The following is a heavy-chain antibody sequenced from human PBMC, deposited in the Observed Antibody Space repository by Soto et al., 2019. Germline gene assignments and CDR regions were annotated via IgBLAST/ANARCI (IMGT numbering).Heavy chain of an antibody. V-gene: IGHV3-21*02. CDR3: ATARYDSSGYYGFAHF. Sequence: DVLLVESGGGLVKPGGSLRLSCAASGFAFSTYSMSWVRQAPGKGLEWVSSLSSGSHHIYYADSVQGRFAISRDNAKNSLYLQMYSLRDEDTAVYYCATARYDSSGYYGFAHFWGQGALVTVSS. CDR1: GFAFSTYS. D-gene: IGHD3-22*01. CDR2: LSSGSHHI. J-gene: IGHJ4*02.